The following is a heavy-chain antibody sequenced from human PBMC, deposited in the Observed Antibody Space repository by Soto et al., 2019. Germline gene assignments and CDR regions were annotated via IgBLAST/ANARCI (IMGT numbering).Heavy chain of an antibody. CDR3: SGRVTDAPT. J-gene: IGHJ5*02. V-gene: IGHV4-4*02. CDR2: ILYSGRT. D-gene: IGHD3-10*01. CDR1: GGSISSGW. Sequence: PSETLSLTCAVSGGSISSGWLTWVRQPPGKGLEWIGEILYSGRTNYNSSLNSRVTISIDKSKKQFSLNLSSVTAADTAVYYCSGRVTDAPTWGQGALVTVSS.